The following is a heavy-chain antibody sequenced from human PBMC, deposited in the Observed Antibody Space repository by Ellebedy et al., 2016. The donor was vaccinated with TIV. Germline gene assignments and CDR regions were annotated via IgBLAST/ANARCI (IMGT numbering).Heavy chain of an antibody. CDR1: GYSISNGYY. CDR2: IHHSGRT. D-gene: IGHD2-15*01. V-gene: IGHV4-38-2*01. CDR3: ASVSGGPPYFFDN. Sequence: SETLSLTCAVSGYSISNGYYWGWIRQPPGKGLEWIGSIHHSGRTYYNPSLKSRVTKSVDTSKNQFSLKLSSVTAADTAVYSCASVSGGPPYFFDNWGQGTLVTVST. J-gene: IGHJ4*02.